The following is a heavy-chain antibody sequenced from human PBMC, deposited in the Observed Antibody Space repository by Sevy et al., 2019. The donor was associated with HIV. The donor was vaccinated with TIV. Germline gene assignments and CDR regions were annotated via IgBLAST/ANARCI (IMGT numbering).Heavy chain of an antibody. CDR1: GFTFSSYW. CDR2: IKQDGSEK. Sequence: GGSLRLSCAASGFTFSSYWMSWVRQAPGKGLEWVANIKQDGSEKYYVDSVKGRFTISRDNAKNSLYLQMNSLRAEDTAVYYCARDYPYNYYDSSGTNYYYGMDVWGQGTTVTVSS. D-gene: IGHD3-22*01. V-gene: IGHV3-7*01. J-gene: IGHJ6*02. CDR3: ARDYPYNYYDSSGTNYYYGMDV.